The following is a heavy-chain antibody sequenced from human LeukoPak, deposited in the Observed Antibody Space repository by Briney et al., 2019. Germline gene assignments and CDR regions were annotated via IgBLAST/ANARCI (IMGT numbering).Heavy chain of an antibody. CDR1: GFNFDKYD. Sequence: GGSLRLSCAASGFNFDKYDMTWARQAPGKGLEWVSTITGRSDKTYYTDSVKGRFVTSRDNSKDTLYLQMNSLRAEDTALYYCAKGGWVDNLGQGALVTVSP. D-gene: IGHD6-19*01. V-gene: IGHV3-23*01. J-gene: IGHJ4*02. CDR3: AKGGWVDN. CDR2: ITGRSDKT.